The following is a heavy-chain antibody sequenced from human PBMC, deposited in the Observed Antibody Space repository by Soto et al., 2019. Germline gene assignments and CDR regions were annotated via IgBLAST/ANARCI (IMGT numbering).Heavy chain of an antibody. D-gene: IGHD6-25*01. CDR3: ARDPSWAAGIYYYGMDV. V-gene: IGHV3-74*01. J-gene: IGHJ6*02. CDR2: INSDGSST. Sequence: PVGSLRLACAASGFTFISYWMHWFLQSRVKVLLWVSRINSDGSSTSYADSVKGRFTISRDNAKNTLYLQMNSLRAEDTGVYYCARDPSWAAGIYYYGMDVWGQGTTVTVSS. CDR1: GFTFISYW.